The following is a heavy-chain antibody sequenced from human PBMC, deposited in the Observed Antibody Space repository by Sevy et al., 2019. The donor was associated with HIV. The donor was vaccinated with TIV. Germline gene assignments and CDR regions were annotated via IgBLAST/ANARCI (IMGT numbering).Heavy chain of an antibody. CDR3: ANEFYRGSYLED. D-gene: IGHD3-10*01. CDR1: GFTFSSFA. CDR2: ISGSGGGK. V-gene: IGHV3-23*01. J-gene: IGHJ4*02. Sequence: GGSLRLSCAASGFTFSSFAISWVRQAPGKGLEWVSDISGSGGGKKYADSVKGRFTVSRDNAQNTVFLQMNNLRGEDTGLYYCANEFYRGSYLEDWGQGTLVTVSS.